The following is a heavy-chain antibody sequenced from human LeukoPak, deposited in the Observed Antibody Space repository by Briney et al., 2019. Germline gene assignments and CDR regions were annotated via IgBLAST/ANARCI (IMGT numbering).Heavy chain of an antibody. CDR1: GFTFSSYA. CDR3: AKSQFSPPHYYYYGMDV. J-gene: IGHJ6*02. D-gene: IGHD3-3*02. CDR2: ISGSGGST. V-gene: IGHV3-23*01. Sequence: GGSLRLSCAASGFTFSSYAMSWVRQAPGKGLEWVSAISGSGGSTYYADSVKGRFTISRDNSKNTLYLQMNSLRAEDTDVYHCAKSQFSPPHYYYYGMDVWGQGTTVTVSS.